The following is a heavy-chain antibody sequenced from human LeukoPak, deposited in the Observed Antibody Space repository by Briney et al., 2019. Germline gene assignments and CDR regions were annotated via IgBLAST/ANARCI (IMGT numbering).Heavy chain of an antibody. Sequence: SETLSLTCSVSGGSVSSDYWNWIRQPAGKGQEWIGRIQSSGTTNYNPSLKSRLTMSVDTSKNQFSLKLSSVTAADTAVYYCARDSGSGWYGQWGQGTLVTVSS. D-gene: IGHD6-19*01. CDR3: ARDSGSGWYGQ. CDR2: IQSSGTT. V-gene: IGHV4-4*07. J-gene: IGHJ4*02. CDR1: GGSVSSDY.